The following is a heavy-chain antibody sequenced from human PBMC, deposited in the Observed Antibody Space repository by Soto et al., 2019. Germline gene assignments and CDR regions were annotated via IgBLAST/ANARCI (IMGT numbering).Heavy chain of an antibody. J-gene: IGHJ6*02. V-gene: IGHV4-39*01. CDR1: GGSISSSSYY. CDR2: IYYSGST. Sequence: SETLSLTCTVSGGSISSSSYYWGWIRQPPGKGLEWIGSIYYSGSTYYNPSLKSRVTISVDTSKNQFSLKLSSVTAADTTVYYCARHGCSGGSCYYRGYYYYGMDVWGQGTTVTVSS. D-gene: IGHD2-15*01. CDR3: ARHGCSGGSCYYRGYYYYGMDV.